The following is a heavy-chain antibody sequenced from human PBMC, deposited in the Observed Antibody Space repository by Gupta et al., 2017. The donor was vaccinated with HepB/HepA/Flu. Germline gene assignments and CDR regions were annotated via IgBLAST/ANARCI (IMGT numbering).Heavy chain of an antibody. J-gene: IGHJ4*02. V-gene: IGHV3-21*01. CDR1: GFTFSRYS. CDR3: ARVRYDFWSGYYKEGIIDY. CDR2: ISSSSSYI. Sequence: EVQLVESGGGLVKPGGSLRLSCAASGFTFSRYSMNWVRQAPGKGLEWVSSISSSSSYIYYADSVKGRFTISRDNAKNSLYLQMNSLRAEDTAVYYCARVRYDFWSGYYKEGIIDYWGQGTLVTVSS. D-gene: IGHD3-3*01.